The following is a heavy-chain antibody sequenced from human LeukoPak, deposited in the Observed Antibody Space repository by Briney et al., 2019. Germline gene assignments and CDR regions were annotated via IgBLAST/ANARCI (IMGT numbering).Heavy chain of an antibody. V-gene: IGHV3-21*01. Sequence: GGSLRLSCAASGFTFSSYSMNWVRQAPGKGLEWVSSISSSSSNIYYADSVKGRFTISRDNAKNSLYLQMNSLRAEDAAMYYCARDSGSWYVGYWGQGTLVTVSS. J-gene: IGHJ4*02. D-gene: IGHD6-13*01. CDR1: GFTFSSYS. CDR3: ARDSGSWYVGY. CDR2: ISSSSSNI.